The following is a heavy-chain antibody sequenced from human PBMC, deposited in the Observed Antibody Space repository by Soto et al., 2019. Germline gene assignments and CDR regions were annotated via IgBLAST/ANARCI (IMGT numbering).Heavy chain of an antibody. Sequence: EVQLLESGGGLVQPGGSLRLSCAASGFTFSSYAMSWVRQAPGKGLEWVSAISGSGGSTYYADSVKGRFTISRDNSKNTLYLQMNSLRAEDTAVYYCAKVGGGPRDYYYYMDVWGKGPTVTVSS. J-gene: IGHJ6*03. D-gene: IGHD3-16*01. CDR3: AKVGGGPRDYYYYMDV. V-gene: IGHV3-23*01. CDR2: ISGSGGST. CDR1: GFTFSSYA.